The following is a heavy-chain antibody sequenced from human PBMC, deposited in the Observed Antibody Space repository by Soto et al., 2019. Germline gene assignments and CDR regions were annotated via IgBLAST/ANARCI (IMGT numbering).Heavy chain of an antibody. CDR3: ANFNWNDTGAFDI. V-gene: IGHV1-2*04. D-gene: IGHD1-20*01. J-gene: IGHJ3*02. Sequence: QVQLVQSGAEVKKPGASVKVSCKASGYTFTGYYMHWVRQAPGQGLEWMGWINPNSGGTNYAQKFQGWVTRTRDTSISTAYMELSRLRSDDTAVYYCANFNWNDTGAFDIWGQGTMVTVSS. CDR2: INPNSGGT. CDR1: GYTFTGYY.